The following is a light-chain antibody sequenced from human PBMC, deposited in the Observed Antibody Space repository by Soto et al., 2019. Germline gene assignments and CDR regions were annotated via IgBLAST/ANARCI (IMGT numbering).Light chain of an antibody. V-gene: IGKV3-20*01. Sequence: EIVLTQSPGTLSLSPGERATLSCRASQSVSSIYFAWYQQKPGQAPRLLIYGASSMATGIPDRFSGSGSGTDFTLTISRLKPEDFAVYYCQQFGTSPPSTFGQGTRLENK. J-gene: IGKJ5*01. CDR2: GAS. CDR3: QQFGTSPPST. CDR1: QSVSSIY.